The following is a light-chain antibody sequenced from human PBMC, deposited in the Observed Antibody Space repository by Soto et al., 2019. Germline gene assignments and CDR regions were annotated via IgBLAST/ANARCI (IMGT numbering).Light chain of an antibody. CDR1: QSVSSY. CDR3: QQSYRAVT. CDR2: AAS. V-gene: IGKV1-39*01. J-gene: IGKJ5*01. Sequence: DIQITQSPSSLSASVGDRMSITCRASQSVSSYLNWYKQKPGKAPRLLIYAASHLQTGVPSRLRGTASATHFTLTISSLQPEDFATYYCQQSYRAVTFGHGTRLEI.